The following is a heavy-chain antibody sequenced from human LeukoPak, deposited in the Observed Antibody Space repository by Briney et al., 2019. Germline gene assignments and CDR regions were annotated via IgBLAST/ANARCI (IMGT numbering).Heavy chain of an antibody. Sequence: PPGTSLRLSCAASGFTFSSYDMHWVRQAPGKGLEWVAVISHDGSNKYYADSVKGRFTISRDNSKNTLYLQMNSLRAEDTAVYYCARDLRFLESEDAFDIWGQGTMVTVSS. CDR1: GFTFSSYD. CDR2: ISHDGSNK. D-gene: IGHD3-3*01. V-gene: IGHV3-30-3*01. J-gene: IGHJ3*02. CDR3: ARDLRFLESEDAFDI.